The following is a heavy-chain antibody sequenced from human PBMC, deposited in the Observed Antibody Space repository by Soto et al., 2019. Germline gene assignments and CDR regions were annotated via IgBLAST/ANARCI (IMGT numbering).Heavy chain of an antibody. Sequence: KAGGSLRLSCAASGFTFSSYSMNWVRQAPGKGLEWVSSISSSSSYIYYADSVKGRFTISRDNAKNSLYLQMNSLRAEDTAVYYCARDLRFGELLEYYGMDVWGQGTTVTVSS. CDR2: ISSSSSYI. V-gene: IGHV3-21*01. D-gene: IGHD3-10*01. J-gene: IGHJ6*02. CDR3: ARDLRFGELLEYYGMDV. CDR1: GFTFSSYS.